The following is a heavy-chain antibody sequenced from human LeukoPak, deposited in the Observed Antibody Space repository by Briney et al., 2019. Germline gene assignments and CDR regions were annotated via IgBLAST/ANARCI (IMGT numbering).Heavy chain of an antibody. J-gene: IGHJ4*02. CDR1: GYTFTGYY. CDR3: AIAYCGGDCYGPGFDY. V-gene: IGHV1-2*02. Sequence: ASVKVSCKASGYTFTGYYMHWVRQAPGQGLEWMGWINPNSGGTNYAQKFQGRVTMTRGTSISTAYMELSRLRSDDTAVYYCAIAYCGGDCYGPGFDYWGQGTLVTVSS. D-gene: IGHD2-21*02. CDR2: INPNSGGT.